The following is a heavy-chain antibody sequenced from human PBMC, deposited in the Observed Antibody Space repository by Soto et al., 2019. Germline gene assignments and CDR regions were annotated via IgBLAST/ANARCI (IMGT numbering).Heavy chain of an antibody. CDR3: AREVEYYYYGMDV. CDR1: GYSFTSYW. Sequence: GESLKISCKGSGYSFTSYWISWVRQMPGKGLEWMGRIGPSDSYTNYSPSFQGHVTISADKSISTAYLQWSSLRASDTAMYYCAREVEYYYYGMDVWGQGTTVTVSS. V-gene: IGHV5-10-1*01. J-gene: IGHJ6*02. CDR2: IGPSDSYT.